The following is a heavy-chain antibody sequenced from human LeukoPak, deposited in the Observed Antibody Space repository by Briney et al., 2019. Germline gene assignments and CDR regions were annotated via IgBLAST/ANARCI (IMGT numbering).Heavy chain of an antibody. V-gene: IGHV5-51*01. CDR2: IYPGDSDT. CDR1: GYSFTSYW. D-gene: IGHD6-13*01. J-gene: IGHJ5*02. CDR3: ARHLRGSIAAAGTFDP. Sequence: GESLKISCKCSGYSFTSYWIGWVRQMPGKGLEWMGIIYPGDSDTRYSPSFQGQVTISADKSISTAYLQWSSLKASDTAMYYCARHLRGSIAAAGTFDPWGQGTLVTVSS.